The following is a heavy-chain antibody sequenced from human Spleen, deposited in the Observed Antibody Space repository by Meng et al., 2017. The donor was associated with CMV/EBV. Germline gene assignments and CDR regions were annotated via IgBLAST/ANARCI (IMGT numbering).Heavy chain of an antibody. Sequence: ASVKVSCKASGYTFTGYYMHWVRQAPGQGLEWMGWINPNSGGTNYAQRFQGRLTVARDAPINTAYMELNKLTYEDAAFYFCARSTRGYDPDFDHWGQGTLVTVSS. D-gene: IGHD5-12*01. V-gene: IGHV1-2*02. CDR3: ARSTRGYDPDFDH. J-gene: IGHJ4*02. CDR2: INPNSGGT. CDR1: GYTFTGYY.